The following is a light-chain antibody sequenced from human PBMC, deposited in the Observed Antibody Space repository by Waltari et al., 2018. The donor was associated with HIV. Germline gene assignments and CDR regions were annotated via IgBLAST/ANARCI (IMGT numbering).Light chain of an antibody. CDR3: QSYDGGRV. J-gene: IGLJ3*02. CDR2: EDK. V-gene: IGLV6-57*04. Sequence: NFMLTQPHSVSESPGKTVTISCTRSTGNIASNYVQWYQQRPGSAPTIVIYEDKQRPSGVPDRFSGSVDSSSNSASLTISGLKTEDEADYYCQSYDGGRVFGGGTKLTVL. CDR1: TGNIASNY.